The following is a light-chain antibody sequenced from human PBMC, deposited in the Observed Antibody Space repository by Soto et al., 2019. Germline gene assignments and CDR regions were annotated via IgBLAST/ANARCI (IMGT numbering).Light chain of an antibody. J-gene: IGKJ1*01. CDR3: QQYGSSPWT. CDR1: QSVSSSF. Sequence: ESVLTQSPGTLSLSPGERATLSCRASQSVSSSFLAWYQQKPDQAPRLLIYGASSRTTGIPDRFSGSGSGTDFTLTISRLEPEDFAVYYCQQYGSSPWTFGQGTQVDIK. CDR2: GAS. V-gene: IGKV3-20*01.